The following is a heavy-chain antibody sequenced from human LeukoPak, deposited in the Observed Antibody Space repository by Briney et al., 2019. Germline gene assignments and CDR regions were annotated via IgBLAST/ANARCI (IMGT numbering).Heavy chain of an antibody. CDR3: ARFPTYYYDSSGYSDFDY. CDR2: INHSGST. Sequence: SETLSLTCAVYGGSFSGYYWSWIRQPPGKGLEWIGEINHSGSTNYNPSLKSRVTISVDTSKNQFSLKLSSVTAADTALYYCARFPTYYYDSSGYSDFDYWGQGTLVTISS. CDR1: GGSFSGYY. V-gene: IGHV4-34*01. D-gene: IGHD3-22*01. J-gene: IGHJ4*02.